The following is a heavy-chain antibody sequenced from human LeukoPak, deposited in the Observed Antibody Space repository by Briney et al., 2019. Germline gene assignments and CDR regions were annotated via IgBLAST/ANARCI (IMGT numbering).Heavy chain of an antibody. Sequence: SETLSLTCTVSGGSISSSSYYWGWIRQPPGKGLEWIGSIYYSGSTYYNPSLKSRVTISVDTSKNQFSLKLSSVTAADTAVYYGARPRFGCSSTSCYLFNHWGQGTLVTVSS. D-gene: IGHD2-2*01. CDR1: GGSISSSSYY. J-gene: IGHJ4*02. CDR2: IYYSGST. V-gene: IGHV4-39*01. CDR3: ARPRFGCSSTSCYLFNH.